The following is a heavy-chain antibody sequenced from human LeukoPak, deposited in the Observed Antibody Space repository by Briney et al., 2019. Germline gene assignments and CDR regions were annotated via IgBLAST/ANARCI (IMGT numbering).Heavy chain of an antibody. J-gene: IGHJ3*02. V-gene: IGHV3-30-3*01. CDR2: ISYDGNIK. CDR1: GFTFSAYA. Sequence: GMSLRLSCAASGFTFSAYAMHWVRQAPGKGLEWVAIISYDGNIKYQADSVKGRFTISRDDSKNTLYLQMNSLRAEDTAVYYCARGRAAAGGGDAFDIWGQGTMVTVSS. D-gene: IGHD6-13*01. CDR3: ARGRAAAGGGDAFDI.